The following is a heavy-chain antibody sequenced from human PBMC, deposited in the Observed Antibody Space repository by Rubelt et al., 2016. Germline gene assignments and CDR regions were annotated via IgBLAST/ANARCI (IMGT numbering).Heavy chain of an antibody. J-gene: IGHJ5*02. V-gene: IGHV4-39*01. CDR1: GGSISSSSYY. CDR3: ARLSSSWAFDP. D-gene: IGHD6-13*01. Sequence: QLQLQESGPGLVKPSETLSLTCTVSGGSISSSSYYWGWIRQPPGKGLEWIGSIYYSGSTYYNPSLKSRVTISVDTSKNQFSLKLSSVTAADTAVYYCARLSSSWAFDPWGQGTLVTVSS. CDR2: IYYSGST.